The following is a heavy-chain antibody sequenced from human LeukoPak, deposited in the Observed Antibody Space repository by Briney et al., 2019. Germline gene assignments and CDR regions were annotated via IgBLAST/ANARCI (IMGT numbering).Heavy chain of an antibody. D-gene: IGHD3-16*01. CDR3: ARSYSNSGGAQHLGIGY. CDR2: INTNTGNP. V-gene: IGHV7-4-1*02. CDR1: GYTFTSYA. Sequence: ASVKVSCKASGYTFTSYAMNWVRQAPGQGLEWMGWINTNTGNPTYAQGFTGRFVLSLDTSVSTAYLQISSLKAEDTAVYYCARSYSNSGGAQHLGIGYWGQGTLVTVSS. J-gene: IGHJ4*02.